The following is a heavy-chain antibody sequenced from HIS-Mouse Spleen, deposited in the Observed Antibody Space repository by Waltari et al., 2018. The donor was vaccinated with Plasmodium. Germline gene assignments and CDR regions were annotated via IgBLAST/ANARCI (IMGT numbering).Heavy chain of an antibody. V-gene: IGHV3-30*18. J-gene: IGHJ3*02. CDR3: AKLVAYYYDSSGYYPYDAFDI. CDR2: ISYDGSNK. CDR1: GFTFSSYG. Sequence: QVQLVESGGGVVQPGRSLRLSCAASGFTFSSYGMHWVLQAPGQGLEWVAVISYDGSNKYYADSVKGRFTISRDNSKNTLYLQMNSLRAEDTAVYYCAKLVAYYYDSSGYYPYDAFDIWGQGTMVTVSS. D-gene: IGHD3-22*01.